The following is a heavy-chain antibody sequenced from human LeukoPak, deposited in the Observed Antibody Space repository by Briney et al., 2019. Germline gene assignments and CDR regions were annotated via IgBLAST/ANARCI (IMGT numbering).Heavy chain of an antibody. V-gene: IGHV3-30*02. J-gene: IGHJ5*02. CDR3: ATTEGVTDKWLDP. CDR2: AGNDGRIK. Sequence: PGGSPRLSCAASGFTFTTRGMHWVRQAPGKGPQWVAFAGNDGRIKYNENSVEGRFTISRDNSKNTLYLQMNSLRREDTAVYYCATTEGVTDKWLDPWGQGTQVTVSS. D-gene: IGHD2-8*01. CDR1: GFTFTTRG.